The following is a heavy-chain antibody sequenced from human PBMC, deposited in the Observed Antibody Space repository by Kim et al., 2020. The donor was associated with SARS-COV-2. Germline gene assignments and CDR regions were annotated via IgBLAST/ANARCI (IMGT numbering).Heavy chain of an antibody. J-gene: IGHJ6*01. Sequence: GGSLRLSCAASGFTVSSNYMSWVRQAPGKGREWVSVIYSGGSTYYADSVKGRFTISRDNSKNTLSLQQNSPRAEDTAVYYWARGIYYGLDDYYYGMDVW. V-gene: IGHV3-66*01. CDR3: ARGIYYGLDDYYYGMDV. CDR1: GFTVSSNY. D-gene: IGHD3-10*01. CDR2: IYSGGST.